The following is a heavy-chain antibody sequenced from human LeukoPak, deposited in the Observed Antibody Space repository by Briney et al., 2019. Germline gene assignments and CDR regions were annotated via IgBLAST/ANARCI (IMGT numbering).Heavy chain of an antibody. J-gene: IGHJ3*02. V-gene: IGHV3-9*03. CDR2: ISWNSGSI. CDR1: GFTFDDYA. D-gene: IGHD1-26*01. Sequence: GGSLRLSCAASGFTFDDYAMHWVRQAPGKGLEWVSGISWNSGSIGYADSVKGRFTISRDNAKNSLYLQMNSLRAEDMALYYCAKDAGATNDAFDIWGQGTMVTVS. CDR3: AKDAGATNDAFDI.